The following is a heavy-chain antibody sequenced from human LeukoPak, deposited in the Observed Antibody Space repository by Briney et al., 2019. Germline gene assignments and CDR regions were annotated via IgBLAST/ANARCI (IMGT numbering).Heavy chain of an antibody. J-gene: IGHJ3*02. Sequence: GGSLRLSCAASGFTFSNAWMSWVRQAPGKGLEWVGRIKSKTDGGTTDCAAPVKGRFTISRDDSKNTVYLQMNSLRAEDTAVYYCAKEGTSGAFDIWGQGTMVTVSS. CDR3: AKEGTSGAFDI. V-gene: IGHV3-15*01. D-gene: IGHD2-2*01. CDR1: GFTFSNAW. CDR2: IKSKTDGGTT.